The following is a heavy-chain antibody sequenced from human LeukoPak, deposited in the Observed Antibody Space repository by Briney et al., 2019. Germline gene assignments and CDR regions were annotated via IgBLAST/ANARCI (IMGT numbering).Heavy chain of an antibody. V-gene: IGHV4-34*01. CDR3: ARRRPIAAAGGFDY. Sequence: SETLSLTCAVYGVSFSGYYWSWIRQPPGKGLEWIGEINHSGSTNYNPSLKSRVTISVDTSKNQFSLKLSSVTAADTALYYCARRRPIAAAGGFDYWGQGTLVTVSS. CDR1: GVSFSGYY. J-gene: IGHJ4*02. D-gene: IGHD6-13*01. CDR2: INHSGST.